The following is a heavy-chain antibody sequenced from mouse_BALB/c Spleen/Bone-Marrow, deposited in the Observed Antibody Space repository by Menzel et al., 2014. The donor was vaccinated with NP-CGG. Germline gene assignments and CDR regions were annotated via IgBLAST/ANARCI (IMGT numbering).Heavy chain of an antibody. CDR1: GFSLTFYG. Sequence: VQLQQSGPGLVQPSQRLSITCTVSGFSLTFYGIHWVRQSPGKGLEWLGVIWSGGSTDYNAAFISRLSISKDNSKSQVFFKMNSLQANDTAIYYCARNVIKRGAMDYWGQGTSVTVSS. V-gene: IGHV2-2*02. J-gene: IGHJ4*01. CDR3: ARNVIKRGAMDY. CDR2: IWSGGST. D-gene: IGHD2-4*01.